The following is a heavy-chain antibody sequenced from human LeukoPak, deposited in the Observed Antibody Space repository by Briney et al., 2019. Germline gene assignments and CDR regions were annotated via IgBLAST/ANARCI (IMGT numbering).Heavy chain of an antibody. V-gene: IGHV4-59*01. D-gene: IGHD2-2*01. Sequence: SETLSLTCTVSGGSISSYYWSWIRQPPGKGLEWIGYIYYSGSTNYNPSLKSRVTISVDTSKNQFSLKLSSVTAADTAVYYCARGWIVVVPAARWGWFDPWDQGTLVTVSS. CDR1: GGSISSYY. CDR2: IYYSGST. J-gene: IGHJ5*02. CDR3: ARGWIVVVPAARWGWFDP.